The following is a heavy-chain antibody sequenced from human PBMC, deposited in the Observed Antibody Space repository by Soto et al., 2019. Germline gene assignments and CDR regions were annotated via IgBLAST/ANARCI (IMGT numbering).Heavy chain of an antibody. J-gene: IGHJ6*03. CDR1: GYSFTSYW. V-gene: IGHV5-51*01. CDR3: ARSHPPLWSGRTHQIYYYYYMDV. CDR2: IYPGDSDT. D-gene: IGHD3-3*01. Sequence: PGESLKISCKGSGYSFTSYWIGWVRQMPGKGLEWMGIIYPGDSDTRYSPSFQGQVTISADKSISTAYLQWSSLKASDTAMYYCARSHPPLWSGRTHQIYYYYYMDVWGKGTTVTVSS.